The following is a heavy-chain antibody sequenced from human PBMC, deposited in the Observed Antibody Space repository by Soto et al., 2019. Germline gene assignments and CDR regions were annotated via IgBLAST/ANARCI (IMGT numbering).Heavy chain of an antibody. CDR2: IAPHSGRT. J-gene: IGHJ4*02. V-gene: IGHV1-18*04. Sequence: QVQLVQSGPEVKKPGASVRVSCMTSGYAFTSYGVNWVRQDPGQGLEWMGWIAPHSGRTTYLPKFQGRVTITADPSANTAYMELTSLNSDDTGIYFCARAATGSYHSAYWGQGTVVTVSA. D-gene: IGHD3-10*01. CDR3: ARAATGSYHSAY. CDR1: GYAFTSYG.